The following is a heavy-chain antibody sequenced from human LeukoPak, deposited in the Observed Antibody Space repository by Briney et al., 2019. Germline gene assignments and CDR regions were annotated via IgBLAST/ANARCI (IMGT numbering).Heavy chain of an antibody. V-gene: IGHV4-34*01. J-gene: IGHJ5*02. CDR3: ARGGGYNWLDP. CDR2: INHSGST. CDR1: GGSFSGYY. Sequence: SETLSLTCAVYGGSFSGYYWSWIRQPPGKGLEWIGEINHSGSTNYNPSLKSRVTISVDTSKNQFSLKLRSVTAADTAVYYCARGGGYNWLDPWGQGTLVTVSS.